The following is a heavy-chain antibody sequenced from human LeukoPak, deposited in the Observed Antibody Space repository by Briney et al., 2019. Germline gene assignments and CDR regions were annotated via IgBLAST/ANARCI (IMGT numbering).Heavy chain of an antibody. CDR3: ARSFGSGSYYYYYYYMDV. D-gene: IGHD3-10*01. CDR1: GGSISSYY. V-gene: IGHV4-59*01. J-gene: IGHJ6*03. Sequence: SETLSLTCTVSGGSISSYYWSWIRQPPGKGLEWIGYIYYSGSTNYNPSLKSRVTISVDLSKNQFSLKLSSMTAADTAVYYCARSFGSGSYYYYYYYMDVWGKGTTVTVSS. CDR2: IYYSGST.